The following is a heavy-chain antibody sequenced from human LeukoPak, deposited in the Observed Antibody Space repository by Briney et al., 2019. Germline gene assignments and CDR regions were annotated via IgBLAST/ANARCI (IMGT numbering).Heavy chain of an antibody. D-gene: IGHD3-10*01. CDR3: ARRGSGSYHDY. Sequence: SETLSLTCTVSGGSISSYLWSWIRQPPRKGREWIGYIHYSGSTNYNPSLKSRVPISVDTSKNQFSRKLSSVTAADTAEYYCARRGSGSYHDYGGQGTLVTVSS. V-gene: IGHV4-59*08. CDR1: GGSISSYL. CDR2: IHYSGST. J-gene: IGHJ4*02.